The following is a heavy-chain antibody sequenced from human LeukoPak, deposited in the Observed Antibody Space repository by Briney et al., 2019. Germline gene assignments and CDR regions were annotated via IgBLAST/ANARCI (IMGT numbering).Heavy chain of an antibody. D-gene: IGHD3-10*01. CDR2: MNPNSGAT. CDR1: GYTFTSYD. CDR3: VTDSSGYYYGSGSYDY. Sequence: GASVKVSCKASGYTFTSYDFNWLRQATGQGPEWMGWMNPNSGATGYAQKFQGRVTMTEDTSTDTAYMELSSLRSEDTAVYYCVTDSSGYYYGSGSYDYWGQGTLVTVSS. J-gene: IGHJ4*02. V-gene: IGHV1-8*01.